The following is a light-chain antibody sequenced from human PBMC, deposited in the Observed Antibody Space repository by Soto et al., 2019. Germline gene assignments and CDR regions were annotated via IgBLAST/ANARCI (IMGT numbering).Light chain of an antibody. Sequence: DIQMTQFPSSLSASVGDRVTITCRASQSIRTYLNWFQQKPGKAPSLLIYAASTLQSGVPPRFSGSVSGAEFTLTISSLQPEDTATYYCQQTYNVPQTYGRGTKVEIK. CDR1: QSIRTY. CDR3: QQTYNVPQT. J-gene: IGKJ1*01. CDR2: AAS. V-gene: IGKV1-39*01.